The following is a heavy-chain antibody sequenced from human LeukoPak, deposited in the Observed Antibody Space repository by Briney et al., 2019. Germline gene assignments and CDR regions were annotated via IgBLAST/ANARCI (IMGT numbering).Heavy chain of an antibody. V-gene: IGHV4-31*03. D-gene: IGHD2-2*01. CDR1: GGSISSGGYY. CDR3: ARERYCSSTSCSSFDP. J-gene: IGHJ5*02. CDR2: IYYSGST. Sequence: SETLSLTCTVSGGSISSGGYYWSWIRQHPGKGLEWIGYIYYSGSTYYNPSLKSRVTISVDTSKNQFSLKLSSVTAADTAVYYCARERYCSSTSCSSFDPWGQGTLVTVSS.